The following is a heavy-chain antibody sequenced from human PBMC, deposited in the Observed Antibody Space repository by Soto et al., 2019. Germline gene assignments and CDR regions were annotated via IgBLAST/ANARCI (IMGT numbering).Heavy chain of an antibody. J-gene: IGHJ4*02. Sequence: QVQLVQSGAEVKKPGASVKVSCKASGYTFTSYDINWVRQATGQGLEWMGWMNPNTGNTGYAQKFQGRVTMTRNTSINTAYMELSSLRSEDTAVYFCARAVRIAPTAVTTHYFDYWGQGALVTVSS. CDR2: MNPNTGNT. CDR1: GYTFTSYD. D-gene: IGHD6-13*01. V-gene: IGHV1-8*01. CDR3: ARAVRIAPTAVTTHYFDY.